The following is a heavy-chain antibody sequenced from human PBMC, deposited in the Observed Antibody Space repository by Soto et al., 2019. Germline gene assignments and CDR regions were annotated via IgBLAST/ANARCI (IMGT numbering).Heavy chain of an antibody. CDR3: AKLVIGYCSGNTCDDY. CDR2: ISYDSSNK. CDR1: GFTFSYG. Sequence: VQLLESGGGLIQPGGSLRLSCTASGFTFSYGIHWLRQAPGKGLEWVAYISYDSSNKFYGDSVKGQFTITRDNSKNTQFLQMNSLRAEDTAVYYCAKLVIGYCSGNTCDDYWGQGTLVAVS. D-gene: IGHD2-15*01. V-gene: IGHV3-30*18. J-gene: IGHJ4*02.